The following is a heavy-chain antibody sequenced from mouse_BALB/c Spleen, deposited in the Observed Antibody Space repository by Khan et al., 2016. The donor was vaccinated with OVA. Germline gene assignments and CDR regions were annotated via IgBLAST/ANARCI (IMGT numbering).Heavy chain of an antibody. CDR1: GYTFTNYG. CDR2: INTYTGEP. Sequence: QIQLVQSGPELKKPGETVKISCKASGYTFTNYGMNWVKQAPGKGLKWMGWINTYTGEPTYADDFKGRFAFSLETSASTAYLQINNLKNEDRATYFCAREDLSYEYDGVYYAMDYWGQVTSVTVSS. J-gene: IGHJ4*01. D-gene: IGHD2-4*01. CDR3: AREDLSYEYDGVYYAMDY. V-gene: IGHV9-1*02.